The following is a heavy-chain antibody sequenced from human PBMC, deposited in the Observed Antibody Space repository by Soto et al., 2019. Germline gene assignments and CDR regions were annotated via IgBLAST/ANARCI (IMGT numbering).Heavy chain of an antibody. Sequence: PSETLSLTCAVYGGSFSGYYWSWIRQPPGKGLEWIGEINHSGSTNYNPSLKSRVTISVDTSKNQFSLKLSSVTAADTAVYYCARGLVVPAASVVYYYYGMYVWGQGTAVTVSS. V-gene: IGHV4-34*01. CDR2: INHSGST. J-gene: IGHJ6*02. CDR1: GGSFSGYY. CDR3: ARGLVVPAASVVYYYYGMYV. D-gene: IGHD2-2*01.